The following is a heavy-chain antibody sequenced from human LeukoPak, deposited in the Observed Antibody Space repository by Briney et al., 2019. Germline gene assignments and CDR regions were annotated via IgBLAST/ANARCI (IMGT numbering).Heavy chain of an antibody. CDR3: ARDGVVTMELDY. CDR2: IYPSGNT. V-gene: IGHV4-4*07. CDR1: GGSISSYY. Sequence: SETLSLTCTVSGGSISSYYWSWIRQPAGKGLEWIGRIYPSGNTNYNPPLKSRVTISLDTSKNQFSLNLRSVTAADTAVYYCARDGVVTMELDYWGQGTLVTVSS. D-gene: IGHD3-3*01. J-gene: IGHJ4*02.